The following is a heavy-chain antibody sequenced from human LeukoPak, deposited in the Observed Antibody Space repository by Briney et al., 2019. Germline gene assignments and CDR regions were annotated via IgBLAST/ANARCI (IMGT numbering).Heavy chain of an antibody. J-gene: IGHJ4*02. CDR1: GFTFSSYA. CDR3: AKRGSSWYRGNGYYFDY. D-gene: IGHD6-13*01. CDR2: ISGSGGST. Sequence: PGGSLRLSCAASGFTFSSYAMSWVRQAPGKGLEWVSAISGSGGSTYYADSVKGQFTISRDNSKNTLYLQMNSLRAEDTAVYYCAKRGSSWYRGNGYYFDYWGQGTLVTVSS. V-gene: IGHV3-23*01.